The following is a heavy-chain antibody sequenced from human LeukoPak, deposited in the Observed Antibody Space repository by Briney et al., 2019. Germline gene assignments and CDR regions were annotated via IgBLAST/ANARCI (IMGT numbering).Heavy chain of an antibody. CDR2: ISSGGRTI. CDR1: GFTFSDYY. V-gene: IGHV3-11*01. D-gene: IGHD4-11*01. J-gene: IGHJ4*02. Sequence: GGSLRLSCAASGFTFSDYYMTWIRQAPGKGLEWVSYISSGGRTIYYADSVKGRFTISRDNAKNSLYLQMNSLRAEDTDVYYCARGSYSNGPIYGGQGTLVTVSS. CDR3: ARGSYSNGPIY.